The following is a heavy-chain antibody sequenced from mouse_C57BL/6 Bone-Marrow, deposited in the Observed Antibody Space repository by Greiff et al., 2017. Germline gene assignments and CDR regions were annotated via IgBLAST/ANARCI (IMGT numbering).Heavy chain of an antibody. CDR2: IYPGDGDT. CDR1: GYAFSSSW. J-gene: IGHJ3*01. Sequence: QVQLQQSGPELVKPGASVKISCKASGYAFSSSWMNWVKQRPGKGLEWIGRIYPGDGDTNYNGKFKGKATLTADKSSSTAYMQLSSLTSEDSAVYCCASYGRAGFAYWGQGTLVTVSA. CDR3: ASYGRAGFAY. V-gene: IGHV1-82*01. D-gene: IGHD1-1*01.